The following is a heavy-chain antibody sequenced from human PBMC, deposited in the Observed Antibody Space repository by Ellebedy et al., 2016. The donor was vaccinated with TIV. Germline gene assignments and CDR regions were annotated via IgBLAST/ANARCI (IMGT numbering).Heavy chain of an antibody. CDR3: ATETYNDVDLDVWGIFET. CDR2: IFIDGTT. D-gene: IGHD3-16*01. Sequence: GGSLRLSCAASELTVSSTYMSWVRQAPGKGLEWVSVIFIDGTTYYADSVRGRFTISRDTSKNTLYIQMDSLRAEDTALDYCATETYNDVDLDVWGIFETWGKGTMVTVSS. J-gene: IGHJ3*02. V-gene: IGHV3-66*01. CDR1: ELTVSSTY.